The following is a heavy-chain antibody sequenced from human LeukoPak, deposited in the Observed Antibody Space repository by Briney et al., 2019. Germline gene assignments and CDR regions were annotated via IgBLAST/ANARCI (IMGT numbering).Heavy chain of an antibody. Sequence: PSETLSLTCAVYGGSFSSYYWSWIRQPPGKGLEWNGDISHSGTTNYNPSLKSRVTILVDTSKNQFSLKLTSVTAADTAVFYCARVEKASGTGGMDVWGQGTTVTVSS. CDR1: GGSFSSYY. CDR3: ARVEKASGTGGMDV. D-gene: IGHD6-13*01. V-gene: IGHV4-34*01. J-gene: IGHJ6*02. CDR2: ISHSGTT.